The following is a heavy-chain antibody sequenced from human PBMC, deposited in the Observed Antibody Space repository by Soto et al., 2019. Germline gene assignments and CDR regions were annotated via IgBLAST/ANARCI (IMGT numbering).Heavy chain of an antibody. V-gene: IGHV3-9*01. CDR2: ISWNSGSI. D-gene: IGHD3-10*01. Sequence: GGSLRLSCAASGFTFDDYAMHWVRQAPGKGLEWVSGISWNSGSIGYADSVKGRFTISRDNAKNSLYLQMNSLRAEDTALYYCAKDRLLLWFGESPSFDYWGQGTLVTVSS. CDR3: AKDRLLLWFGESPSFDY. CDR1: GFTFDDYA. J-gene: IGHJ4*02.